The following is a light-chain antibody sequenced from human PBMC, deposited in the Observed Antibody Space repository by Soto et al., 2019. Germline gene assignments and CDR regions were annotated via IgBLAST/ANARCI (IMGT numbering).Light chain of an antibody. CDR3: QQRSNWPWT. Sequence: EIVLTQSPATLCLSPGERATLSCRASQSVSSYLAWYQQKPGQAPRLLIYDASNRATGIPVRFSGSGSGTDFTLTISSLEPEDFAVYYCQQRSNWPWTFGQGTKVDIK. J-gene: IGKJ1*01. V-gene: IGKV3-11*01. CDR1: QSVSSY. CDR2: DAS.